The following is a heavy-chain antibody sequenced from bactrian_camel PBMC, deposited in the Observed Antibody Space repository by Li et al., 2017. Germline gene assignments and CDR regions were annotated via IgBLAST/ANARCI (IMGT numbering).Heavy chain of an antibody. CDR3: ATDLFESYNY. J-gene: IGHJ4*01. CDR1: GYYYVSPC. V-gene: IGHV3S1*01. D-gene: IGHD1*01. CDR2: FDTDGTI. Sequence: VQLVESGGGLVQPGGSLRLSCAPSGYYYVSPCMGWFRQAPGKEREGVAAFDTDGTIIYADAVKGRFTISKDDANNTLYLQMNSLKSEDTALYYCATDLFESYNYWGQGTQVTVS.